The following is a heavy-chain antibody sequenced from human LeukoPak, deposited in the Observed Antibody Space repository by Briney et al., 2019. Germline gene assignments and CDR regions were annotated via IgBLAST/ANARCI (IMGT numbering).Heavy chain of an antibody. CDR3: ARDRYDILTGYYFSLDY. CDR1: GFTFSAYS. V-gene: IGHV3-48*02. J-gene: IGHJ4*02. Sequence: PGGSLRLSCAASGFTFSAYSMNWVRQAPGKGLEWVSYISSSSSTIYYADSVKGRFTISRDNAKNSLYLQMNSLRDEDTAVYYCARDRYDILTGYYFSLDYWGQGTLVTVSS. CDR2: ISSSSSTI. D-gene: IGHD3-9*01.